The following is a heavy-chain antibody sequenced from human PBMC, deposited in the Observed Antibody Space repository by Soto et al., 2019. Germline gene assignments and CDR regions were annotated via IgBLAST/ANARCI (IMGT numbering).Heavy chain of an antibody. D-gene: IGHD3-22*01. CDR3: TTLESYYYDSSGYYSNDD. CDR2: IKSKTDGGTT. V-gene: IGHV3-15*07. J-gene: IGHJ4*02. CDR1: GFTFSNAW. Sequence: GGSLRLSCAASGFTFSNAWMNWVRQAPGKGLEWVGRIKSKTDGGTTVYAAPVKGRFTISRDDSKNTLYLQMNSLKTEDTAVYYCTTLESYYYDSSGYYSNDDWGQGTLVTVS.